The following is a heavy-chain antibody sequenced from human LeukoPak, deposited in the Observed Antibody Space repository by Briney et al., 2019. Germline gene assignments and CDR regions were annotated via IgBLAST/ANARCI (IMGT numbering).Heavy chain of an antibody. J-gene: IGHJ4*02. CDR3: ARGSGSGSYLTFDY. D-gene: IGHD3-10*01. V-gene: IGHV4-38-2*01. CDR1: GYSIRRGYY. CDR2: IYHGGST. Sequence: TSETLSLTCAVSGYSIRRGYYWGWIRQPPGKGLEWIGSIYHGGSTYYNPSLKSRVAISVDTSKNQFSLKLNSVTAADTAVYYCARGSGSGSYLTFDYWGQGTLVTVSS.